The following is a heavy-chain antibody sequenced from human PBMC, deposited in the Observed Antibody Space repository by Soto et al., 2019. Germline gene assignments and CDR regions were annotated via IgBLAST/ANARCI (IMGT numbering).Heavy chain of an antibody. V-gene: IGHV3-30*18. CDR2: SSYDGIDE. CDR3: AKDFRELATVAPDIS. CDR1: GFIFTSFG. J-gene: IGHJ4*02. D-gene: IGHD4-4*01. Sequence: QVQLVESGRGVVQPGTSLKLSCATSGFIFTSFGMHWLRQAPGKGLEWVAVSSYDGIDENYADSVKGRFAISRDKSKSTVYLHMNTLRVEDTAVYYCAKDFRELATVAPDISWAQVNLVTVSS.